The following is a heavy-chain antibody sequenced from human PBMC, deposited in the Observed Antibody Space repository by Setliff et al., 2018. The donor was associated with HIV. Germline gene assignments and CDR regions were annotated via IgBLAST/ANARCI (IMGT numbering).Heavy chain of an antibody. CDR1: GFTFNNYR. Sequence: GGSLRLSCGASGFTFNNYRFHWVRQTPGKGLEWVSGIRGSDVSTYYADSVRGRFTISRDNSNNSLYLQIHSLTAEDTAVYYCAIEDGCGGHYHSWGQGTLVTVSS. J-gene: IGHJ4*02. V-gene: IGHV3-23*01. CDR2: IRGSDVST. CDR3: AIEDGCGGHYHS. D-gene: IGHD2-21*01.